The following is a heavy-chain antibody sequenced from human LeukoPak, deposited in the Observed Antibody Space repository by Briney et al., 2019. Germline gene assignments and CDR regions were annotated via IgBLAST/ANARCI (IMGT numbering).Heavy chain of an antibody. Sequence: EGSLRLSCAVSGFTFSDYYMSWSRQAPGKGLEWVSSITSSGSTIYYADSLKGRFTIARDNAKNSLYVRINRLRAGNTALYYCARGFNGFDPWGQGTLVTVS. J-gene: IGHJ5*02. CDR3: ARGFNGFDP. CDR1: GFTFSDYY. V-gene: IGHV3-11*01. CDR2: ITSSGSTI.